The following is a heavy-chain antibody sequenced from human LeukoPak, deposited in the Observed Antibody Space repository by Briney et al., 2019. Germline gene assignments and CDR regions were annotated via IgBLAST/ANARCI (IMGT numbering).Heavy chain of an antibody. CDR1: GGSFSGYY. D-gene: IGHD3-16*01. J-gene: IGHJ5*02. CDR2: INHSGST. V-gene: IGHV4-34*01. Sequence: PSETLSLTCAVCGGSFSGYYWSWIRQPPGKGLEWIGEINHSGSTNYNPSLTSRVTISVDTSKNQFSLKLSSVTAADTAVYYCARGRSIITPWGQGTLVTVSS. CDR3: ARGRSIITP.